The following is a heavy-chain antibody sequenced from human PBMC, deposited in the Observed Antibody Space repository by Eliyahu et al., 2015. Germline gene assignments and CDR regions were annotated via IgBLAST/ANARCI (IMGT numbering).Heavy chain of an antibody. CDR3: ARDHQGSGFHYYYGMDV. V-gene: IGHV3-33*01. Sequence: QVQLVESXGGVVQPGRSXRLSXXASGFXFXXXGMPWVRQAPGKGLEWVAVIWYDGSNKYYADSVKGRFTISRDNSKNTLYLQMNSLRAEDTAVYYCARDHQGSGFHYYYGMDVWGQGTTVTVSS. D-gene: IGHD3-22*01. J-gene: IGHJ6*02. CDR1: GFXFXXXG. CDR2: IWYDGSNK.